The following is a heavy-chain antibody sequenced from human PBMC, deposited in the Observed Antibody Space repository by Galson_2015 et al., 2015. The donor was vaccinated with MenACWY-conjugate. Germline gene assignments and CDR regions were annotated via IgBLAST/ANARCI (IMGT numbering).Heavy chain of an antibody. D-gene: IGHD3-10*01. Sequence: SETLSLTCAVSGGSISSSHWSWIRQPPGKGLEWIGYIYYTGSANYNPSLKSRVTISVDTSKNQFSLKLSSVTAADTAVYFCARAPYGSQTNNYYMDVWGKGTTVTVSS. CDR3: ARAPYGSQTNNYYMDV. J-gene: IGHJ6*03. CDR2: IYYTGSA. V-gene: IGHV4-59*01. CDR1: GGSISSSH.